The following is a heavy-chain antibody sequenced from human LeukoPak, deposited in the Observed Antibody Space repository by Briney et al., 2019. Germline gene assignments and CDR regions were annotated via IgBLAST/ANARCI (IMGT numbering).Heavy chain of an antibody. J-gene: IGHJ1*01. D-gene: IGHD2-15*01. Sequence: KAGGSLRLSCAAFGFTFDNYAMHWVRQAPGKGLEWVSSISWNSANIAYADSVKGRFTISRDNATNSLYLQMNSLRPEDMALYYCVKDTSGASQYFQYWGHGTVVTVSS. V-gene: IGHV3-9*03. CDR2: ISWNSANI. CDR3: VKDTSGASQYFQY. CDR1: GFTFDNYA.